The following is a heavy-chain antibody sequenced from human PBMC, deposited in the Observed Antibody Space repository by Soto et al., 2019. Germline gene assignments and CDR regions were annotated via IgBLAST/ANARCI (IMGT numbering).Heavy chain of an antibody. J-gene: IGHJ4*02. D-gene: IGHD6-19*01. V-gene: IGHV1-46*01. Sequence: GASVKVSCKASGYTFTSYYMHWVRQAPGQGLEWMGIINPSGGSTSYAQKFQGRVTMTRDTSTSTVYMELSSLRSEDTAVYYCARDLGRPGYSSGWYYFDYWGQGTLVTVSS. CDR2: INPSGGST. CDR1: GYTFTSYY. CDR3: ARDLGRPGYSSGWYYFDY.